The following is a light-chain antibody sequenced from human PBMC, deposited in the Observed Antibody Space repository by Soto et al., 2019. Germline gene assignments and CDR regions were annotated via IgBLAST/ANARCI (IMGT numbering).Light chain of an antibody. CDR2: DVT. Sequence: SALTQPRSVSGSPGQSVTISCTGPTRDLGSYDYVSWYQQHPGRAPQRVIYDVTKRPSGVPDRFSGSKSGNTASLTISRLQAEDEADYYCCSFSGTSTLYVFGTGTKLTVL. CDR1: TRDLGSYDY. CDR3: CSFSGTSTLYV. V-gene: IGLV2-11*01. J-gene: IGLJ1*01.